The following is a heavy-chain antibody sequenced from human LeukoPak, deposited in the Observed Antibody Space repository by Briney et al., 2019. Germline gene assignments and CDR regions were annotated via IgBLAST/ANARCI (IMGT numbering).Heavy chain of an antibody. CDR1: GGTFSSYA. V-gene: IGHV1-69*05. CDR3: ARGEGYCSSTSCYKPDY. D-gene: IGHD2-2*02. CDR2: IIPIFGTA. J-gene: IGHJ4*02. Sequence: SVKVSCKASGGTFSSYAISWVRQAPGQGLEWMGGIIPIFGTANYAQKFQGRVTITTDESTSTAYMELSSLRSEDTAVYYCARGEGYCSSTSCYKPDYWGQGTLVTVS.